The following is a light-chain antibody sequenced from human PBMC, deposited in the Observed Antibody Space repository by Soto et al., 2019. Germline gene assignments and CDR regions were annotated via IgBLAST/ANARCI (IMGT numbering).Light chain of an antibody. J-gene: IGKJ2*01. Sequence: EFVLTQSPATLSLSPGDTATLSCRASQSVSSYSAWYQQKPGQAPSLLIYDTSNRTTGIPARFSGSGSGTDFTLPSSGLEPEDFAVYYCQQRYNWQYTFGLGTRLEIK. V-gene: IGKV3-11*01. CDR2: DTS. CDR1: QSVSSY. CDR3: QQRYNWQYT.